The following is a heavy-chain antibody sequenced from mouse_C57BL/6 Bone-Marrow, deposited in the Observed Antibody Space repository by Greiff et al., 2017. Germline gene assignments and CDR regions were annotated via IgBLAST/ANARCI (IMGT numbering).Heavy chain of an antibody. Sequence: QVQLQQSGAELVMPGASVKLSCKASGYTFTSYWLHWVKQRSGQGLEWIGEIDPSDSYTNYNQKFKGKSTLTVDKSSSTAYMQLSSLTSEDSAVYYCARKSAQATSFAYWGQGTLVTVSA. V-gene: IGHV1-69*01. CDR1: GYTFTSYW. CDR2: IDPSDSYT. D-gene: IGHD3-2*02. J-gene: IGHJ3*01. CDR3: ARKSAQATSFAY.